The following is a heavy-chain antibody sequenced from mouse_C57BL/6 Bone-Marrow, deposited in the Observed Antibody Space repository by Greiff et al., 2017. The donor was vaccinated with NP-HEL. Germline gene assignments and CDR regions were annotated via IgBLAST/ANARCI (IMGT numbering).Heavy chain of an antibody. CDR2: INPGSGGT. D-gene: IGHD2-4*01. CDR1: GYAFTNYL. V-gene: IGHV1-54*01. J-gene: IGHJ3*01. CDR3: ARGLREALAY. Sequence: QVQLKQSGAELVRPGTSVKVSCKASGYAFTNYLIEWVKQRPGQGLEWIGVINPGSGGTNYNEKFKGKATLTADKSSSTAYMQLSSLTSEDSAVYFWARGLREALAYWGQGTLVTVSA.